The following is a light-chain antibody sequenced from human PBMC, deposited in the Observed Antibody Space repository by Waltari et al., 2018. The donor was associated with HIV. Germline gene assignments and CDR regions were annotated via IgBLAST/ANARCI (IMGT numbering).Light chain of an antibody. Sequence: EIALTQSPGTLSLSPGERATLSCRASQTISSTYLAWYQQKPGQAPRILIYAASSRATGIPDRFSGSGSGTDFTLTISSLEPEDCAVYYCQQYIGSPRTFGQGTKVELK. CDR2: AAS. V-gene: IGKV3-20*01. CDR1: QTISSTY. J-gene: IGKJ1*01. CDR3: QQYIGSPRT.